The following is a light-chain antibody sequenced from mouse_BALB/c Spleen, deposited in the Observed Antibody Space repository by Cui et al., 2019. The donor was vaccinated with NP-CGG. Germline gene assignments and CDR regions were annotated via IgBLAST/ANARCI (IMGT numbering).Light chain of an antibody. V-gene: IGLV1*01. CDR1: TGAVTTSNY. CDR3: ALWYSNHWV. CDR2: GTN. J-gene: IGLJ1*01. Sequence: HAVVRQYSALTTSPGETVTLTCRSSTGAVTTSNYANWVQEKPDHLFTGLIGGTNNRAPGVPARFSGSLIGDKAALTITGAQTEDEAIYFCALWYSNHWVFGGGTKLTVL.